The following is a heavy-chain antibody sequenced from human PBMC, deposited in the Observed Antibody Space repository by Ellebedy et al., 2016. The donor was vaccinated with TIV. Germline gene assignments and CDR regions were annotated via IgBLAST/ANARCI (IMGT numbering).Heavy chain of an antibody. Sequence: SETLSLXXAVYGGSFSGYYWSWIRQPPGKGLEWIGEINHSGSTNYNPSLKSRVTISVDTSKNQFSLKLSSVTAADTAVYYCARWGGIWFGEFHYYYYGMDVWGQGTTVTVSS. CDR1: GGSFSGYY. D-gene: IGHD3-10*01. V-gene: IGHV4-34*01. CDR3: ARWGGIWFGEFHYYYYGMDV. CDR2: INHSGST. J-gene: IGHJ6*02.